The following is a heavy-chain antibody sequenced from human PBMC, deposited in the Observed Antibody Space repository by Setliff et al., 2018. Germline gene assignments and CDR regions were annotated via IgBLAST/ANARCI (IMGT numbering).Heavy chain of an antibody. V-gene: IGHV4-31*03. CDR3: ARKMRMSGRGHWYFDV. Sequence: SETLSLPCTASDGSIRSGDHYWNWIRQHPGKGLEWLGYIWKSVSTFYNPPLTSRITMSVDTSRNLFSMELASVTAADTAIYYCARKMRMSGRGHWYFDVWGRGTLVTVSS. CDR1: DGSIRSGDHY. CDR2: IWKSVST. J-gene: IGHJ2*01.